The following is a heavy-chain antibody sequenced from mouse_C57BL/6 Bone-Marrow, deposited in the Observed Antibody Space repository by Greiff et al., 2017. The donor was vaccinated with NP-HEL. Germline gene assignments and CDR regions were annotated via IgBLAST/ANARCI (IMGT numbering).Heavy chain of an antibody. V-gene: IGHV1-7*01. CDR3: ARSAIYYYGSSYY. J-gene: IGHJ2*01. CDR1: GYTFTSYW. CDR2: INPSSGYT. Sequence: QVQLKESGAELAKPGASVKLSCKASGYTFTSYWMHWVKQRPGQGLDWIGYINPSSGYTKYNQKFKDKATLTADKSSSTAYMQLSSLTYEDSAVYYCARSAIYYYGSSYYWGQGTTLTVSS. D-gene: IGHD1-1*01.